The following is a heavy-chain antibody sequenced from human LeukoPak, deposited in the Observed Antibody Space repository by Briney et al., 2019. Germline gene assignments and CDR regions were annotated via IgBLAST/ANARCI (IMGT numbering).Heavy chain of an antibody. Sequence: SETLSLTCTVSSGSISTSNYYWGWVRQPPGKALEWIGNIFYSGSTYYSPSLKSRVTISVDTSKNQFSLKLSSVTAADTAVYYCAFEGFYYGSGSYFYYWGQGTLVTVSS. D-gene: IGHD3-10*01. V-gene: IGHV4-39*01. CDR1: SGSISTSNYY. J-gene: IGHJ4*02. CDR2: IFYSGST. CDR3: AFEGFYYGSGSYFYY.